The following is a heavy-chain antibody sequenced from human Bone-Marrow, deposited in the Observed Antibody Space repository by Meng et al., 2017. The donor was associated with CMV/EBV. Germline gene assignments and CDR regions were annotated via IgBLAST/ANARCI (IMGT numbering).Heavy chain of an antibody. J-gene: IGHJ4*02. V-gene: IGHV3-21*01. Sequence: GESLKIACAASGFTFSSYWMSWDRQAPGKGLEWVSSISSSSSYIYYADSVKGRFTISRDNAKNSLYLQMNSLRAEDTAVYYCARSGELYYGSGIVGFVGFDYWGQGTLVTVSS. CDR1: GFTFSSYW. CDR3: ARSGELYYGSGIVGFVGFDY. D-gene: IGHD3-10*01. CDR2: ISSSSSYI.